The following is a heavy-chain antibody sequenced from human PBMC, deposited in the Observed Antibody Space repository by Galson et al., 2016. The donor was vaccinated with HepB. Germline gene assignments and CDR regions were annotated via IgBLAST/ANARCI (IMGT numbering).Heavy chain of an antibody. D-gene: IGHD3-22*01. CDR2: ISSNGGST. V-gene: IGHV3-64*01. CDR3: ARAAITMIVRSGMDV. CDR1: GFTFSSYA. Sequence: LRLSCAASGFTFSSYAMHWVRQAPGKGLEYVSAISSNGGSTYYANSVKGRFTISRNNSKNTLYLQMGSLRAEDMAVYYCARAAITMIVRSGMDVWGQGTTVTVSS. J-gene: IGHJ6*02.